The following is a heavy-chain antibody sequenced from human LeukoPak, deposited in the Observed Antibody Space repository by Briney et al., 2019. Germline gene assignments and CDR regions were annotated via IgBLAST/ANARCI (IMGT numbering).Heavy chain of an antibody. CDR2: INPNSGGT. CDR3: AREHYYYGMDV. CDR1: GYTFTGYY. J-gene: IGHJ6*02. Sequence: ASVKVSCKASGYTFTGYYMHWVRQAPRQGLEWMGWINPNSGGTNYAQKFQGRVTMTRDTSISTAYMELSRLRSVATAVYYCAREHYYYGMDVWGQGTTVTVSS. V-gene: IGHV1-2*02.